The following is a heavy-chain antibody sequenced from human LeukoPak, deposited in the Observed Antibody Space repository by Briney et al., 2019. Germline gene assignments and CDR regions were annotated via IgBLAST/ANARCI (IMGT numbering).Heavy chain of an antibody. V-gene: IGHV3-30*02. CDR2: IRYDGSNK. Sequence: GGSLRLSCAASGFIFSRYGMHWVRQAPGKGLEWVAFIRYDGSNKYYADSVKGRFTISRDNSKNTLYLQMNSLKAEDTAVYYCAKDMESAYDCSGYYSPFDSWAQGILVTVSS. CDR1: GFIFSRYG. CDR3: AKDMESAYDCSGYYSPFDS. D-gene: IGHD3-22*01. J-gene: IGHJ4*02.